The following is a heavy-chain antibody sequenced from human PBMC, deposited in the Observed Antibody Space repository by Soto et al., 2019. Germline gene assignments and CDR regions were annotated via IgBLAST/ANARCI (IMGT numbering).Heavy chain of an antibody. V-gene: IGHV1-69*13. J-gene: IGHJ4*02. CDR2: IIPLFGTA. Sequence: SVQVSCQTSGGTFSTYAIYWVRQAPGQGLEWMGAIIPLFGTADYAQKFQGRVTITADESTSTAYMELSSLRSEDTAVYYCARPKGSYSSGYYYFDYWGQGTLVTVSS. D-gene: IGHD6-19*01. CDR3: ARPKGSYSSGYYYFDY. CDR1: GGTFSTYA.